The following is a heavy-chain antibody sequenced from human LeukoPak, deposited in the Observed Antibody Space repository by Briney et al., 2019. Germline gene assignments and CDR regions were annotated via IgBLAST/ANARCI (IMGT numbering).Heavy chain of an antibody. CDR3: ARDAVAGVGLNYFDF. D-gene: IGHD6-19*01. CDR2: IYTTGTT. J-gene: IGHJ4*02. CDR1: GGSTSSYY. V-gene: IGHV4-4*07. Sequence: PSETLSLTCTVSGGSTSSYYWSWVRQPAGKGLEWIGRIYTTGTTNYNPSLKSRVTISVDKSKNQFSLKVSSVTAADTAVYYCARDAVAGVGLNYFDFWGQGTLVTVSS.